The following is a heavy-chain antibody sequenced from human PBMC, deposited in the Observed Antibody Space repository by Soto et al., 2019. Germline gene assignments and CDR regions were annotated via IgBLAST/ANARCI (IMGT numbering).Heavy chain of an antibody. CDR3: ARQIYDFVWGTYRPFYFDY. CDR1: GGSISNSNYY. J-gene: IGHJ4*02. D-gene: IGHD3-16*02. Sequence: QLQLQESGPGLLTPSETLSLTCTVSGGSISNSNYYWGWIRQPPGKGLEWIGSIYYSGSTYYNQSLKSRVTISVDTSKNQFSLNLRSVTAADTAVYYCARQIYDFVWGTYRPFYFDYWGQGTLVTVSS. V-gene: IGHV4-39*01. CDR2: IYYSGST.